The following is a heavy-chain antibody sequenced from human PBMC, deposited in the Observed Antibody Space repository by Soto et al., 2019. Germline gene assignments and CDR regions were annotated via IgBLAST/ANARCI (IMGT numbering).Heavy chain of an antibody. J-gene: IGHJ4*02. D-gene: IGHD1-26*01. CDR2: INSDGSST. CDR3: ARASPIVGAAPFDY. Sequence: GGSLRLSCAASGFTFSSYWMHWVRQAPGKGPVWVSRINSDGSSTSYADSVKGRFTISRDNAKNTLYLQMNSLRAEDTAVYYCARASPIVGAAPFDYWGQGTLVTVSS. CDR1: GFTFSSYW. V-gene: IGHV3-74*01.